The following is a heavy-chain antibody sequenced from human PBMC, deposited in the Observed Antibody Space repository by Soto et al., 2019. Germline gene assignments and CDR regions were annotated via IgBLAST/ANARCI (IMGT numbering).Heavy chain of an antibody. CDR2: IIPIFGTA. J-gene: IGHJ6*02. V-gene: IGHV1-69*06. CDR1: GGTFSSYA. Sequence: AAVKVSCKASGGTFSSYAISWVRQAPGQGLEWMGGIIPIFGTANYAQKFQGRVTITADKSTSTAYMELSSLRSEDTAVYYCGAGGFRSGYYSYGMDVWGQGTPVTVSS. D-gene: IGHD3-3*01. CDR3: GAGGFRSGYYSYGMDV.